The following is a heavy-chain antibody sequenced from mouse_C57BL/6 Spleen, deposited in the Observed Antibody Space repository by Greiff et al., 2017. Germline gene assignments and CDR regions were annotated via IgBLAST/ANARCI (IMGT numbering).Heavy chain of an antibody. CDR3: ARGGSNYYAMDY. Sequence: EVQLQQSGAELVKPGASVKLSCTASGFNIKDYYMHWVKQRTEQGLEWIGRIDPEDGETKNAPRFPSKATITADTSSNTAYLQLSSLTSEDTAVYYCARGGSNYYAMDYWGQGTSVTVSS. CDR2: IDPEDGET. J-gene: IGHJ4*01. CDR1: GFNIKDYY. V-gene: IGHV14-2*01. D-gene: IGHD2-5*01.